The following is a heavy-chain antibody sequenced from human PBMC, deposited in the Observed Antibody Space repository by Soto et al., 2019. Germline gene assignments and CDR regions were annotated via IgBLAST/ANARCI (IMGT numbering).Heavy chain of an antibody. V-gene: IGHV1-69*13. CDR3: ARDGTLYDSSGYYYLY. CDR1: GGTFSNYA. D-gene: IGHD3-22*01. Sequence: SVKVSCKASGGTFSNYAISWVRQAPGQGLEWMGGIIPIFGTANYAQKFQGRVTITADESTRTAYMELSSLRSEDTAVYYCARDGTLYDSSGYYYLYWGQGTLVTVSS. J-gene: IGHJ4*02. CDR2: IIPIFGTA.